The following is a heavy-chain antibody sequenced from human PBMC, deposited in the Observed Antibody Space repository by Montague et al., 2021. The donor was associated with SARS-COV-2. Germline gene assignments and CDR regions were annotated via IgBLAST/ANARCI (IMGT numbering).Heavy chain of an antibody. D-gene: IGHD2/OR15-2a*01. J-gene: IGHJ4*02. CDR3: ARDDFRWDFDC. V-gene: IGHV4-61*02. Sequence: TLSLTCTVSGDSITRDVSYRSWIRQPAGKGLEWIGRIYTTGSTDYNPSLKSRPTITLDTFTNQFSMKLSSVTAADTAVYYCARDDFRWDFDCWGQGTLVTVSS. CDR2: IYTTGST. CDR1: GDSITRDVSY.